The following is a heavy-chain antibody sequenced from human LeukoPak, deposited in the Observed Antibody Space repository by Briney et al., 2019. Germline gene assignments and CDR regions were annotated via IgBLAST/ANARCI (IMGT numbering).Heavy chain of an antibody. CDR3: ARAYYGDYSFDI. Sequence: GASVKVSCKASGYTFTGYYMHWVRQAPGQGLEWMGWINPNSGDTNYAQKFQGRVTMTRDTSISTAYMELSRLRSDDTVVYYCARAYYGDYSFDIWGQGTMVTVSS. D-gene: IGHD4-17*01. V-gene: IGHV1-2*02. CDR2: INPNSGDT. CDR1: GYTFTGYY. J-gene: IGHJ3*02.